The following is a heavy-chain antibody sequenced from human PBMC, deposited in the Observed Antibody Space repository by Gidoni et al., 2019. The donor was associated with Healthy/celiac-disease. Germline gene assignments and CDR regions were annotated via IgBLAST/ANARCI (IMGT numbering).Heavy chain of an antibody. J-gene: IGHJ4*02. CDR1: GGSISSYY. D-gene: IGHD3-22*01. CDR3: AREGSSGLFDY. CDR2: IYYSGST. Sequence: QVQLQASGPGLVKPSGTLSINCPVSGGSISSYYWSWIRQPPGKGLEWIGYIYYSGSTNYNPSLKSRVTISVDTSKNQFSLKLSSVTAADTAVYYCAREGSSGLFDYWGQGTLVTVSS. V-gene: IGHV4-59*01.